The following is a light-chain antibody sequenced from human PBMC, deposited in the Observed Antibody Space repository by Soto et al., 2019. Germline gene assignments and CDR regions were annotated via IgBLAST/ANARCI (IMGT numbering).Light chain of an antibody. CDR3: QQRSSGPST. V-gene: IGKV3-11*01. J-gene: IGKJ2*02. Sequence: EIVLTQSPATLSLSPGERATLSCRASQSVSSYLAWYQQKPGQAPRLLIYDASNRATGIPARFSGSGSGTDFTVTIRSLEPEDFAVYCCQQRSSGPSTVGQGTKLEIK. CDR2: DAS. CDR1: QSVSSY.